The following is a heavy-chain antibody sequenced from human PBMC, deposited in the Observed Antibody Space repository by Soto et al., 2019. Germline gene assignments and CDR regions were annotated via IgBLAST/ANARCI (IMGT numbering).Heavy chain of an antibody. J-gene: IGHJ2*01. Sequence: QVQLQESGPGLVKPSETLSLTCTVSGGSISSYYWSWIRQPPGKGLEWIGYIYYSGTTNYNPSLKSRVTISVDTSKNQFSLKVSSVTAADTAVYYCARDPTLTGDDWNFDLWGRGTLVTVSS. CDR2: IYYSGTT. CDR3: ARDPTLTGDDWNFDL. D-gene: IGHD7-27*01. V-gene: IGHV4-59*01. CDR1: GGSISSYY.